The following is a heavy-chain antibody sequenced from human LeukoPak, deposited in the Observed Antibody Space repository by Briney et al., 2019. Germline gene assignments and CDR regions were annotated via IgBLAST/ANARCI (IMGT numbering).Heavy chain of an antibody. J-gene: IGHJ4*02. D-gene: IGHD2-21*01. CDR2: IYPGDSDT. V-gene: IGHV5-51*01. CDR3: ARHSAYCGGDCFWYYFDY. CDR1: GYSFTSYW. Sequence: RGESLKISCKGSGYSFTSYWIGWVRQMPGKGLEWMGIIYPGDSDTRYSPSFQGQVTISADKSISTAYLQWSSLKASDTAMYYCARHSAYCGGDCFWYYFDYWGQGTLVTVSS.